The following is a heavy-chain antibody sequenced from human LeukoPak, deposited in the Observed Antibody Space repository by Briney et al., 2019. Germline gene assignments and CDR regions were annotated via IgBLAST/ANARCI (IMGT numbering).Heavy chain of an antibody. CDR3: ARHLVFDY. V-gene: IGHV3-7*01. J-gene: IGHJ4*02. CDR1: GFTLSIYW. CDR2: IKQDGSEK. D-gene: IGHD2-8*02. Sequence: GGSLRLSCAASGFTLSIYWMSWVRQAPGKGLEWVGNIKQDGSEKYYVDSVKGRFTISRDNAKNSLYLQMNSLGAEDTAVYYCARHLVFDYWGQGSLVTVSS.